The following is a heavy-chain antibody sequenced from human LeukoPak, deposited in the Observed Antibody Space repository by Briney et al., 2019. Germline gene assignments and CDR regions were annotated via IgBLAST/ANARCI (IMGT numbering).Heavy chain of an antibody. CDR1: GFTLSSYE. D-gene: IGHD3-22*01. CDR3: ARDNYDSSTPYYFDY. CDR2: IGSNGSPT. Sequence: GGSLRLSCAASGFTLSSYELNWVRQAPGKGLEWLSYIGSNGSPTYYADSVKGRFTISRDDAKNSLYLQMNSLRAEDTAVYYCARDNYDSSTPYYFDYWGQGTLVTVSS. V-gene: IGHV3-48*03. J-gene: IGHJ4*02.